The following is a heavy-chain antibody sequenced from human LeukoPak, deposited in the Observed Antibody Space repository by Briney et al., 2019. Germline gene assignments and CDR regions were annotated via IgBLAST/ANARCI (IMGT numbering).Heavy chain of an antibody. V-gene: IGHV4-4*07. CDR3: ARDMTYCGGDCYWNWFDP. CDR2: IYTSGST. J-gene: IGHJ5*02. D-gene: IGHD2-21*02. CDR1: GGSISSYY. Sequence: SETLSLTCTVSGGSISSYYWSWIRQPAGKGLEWIGRIYTSGSTNYNPSPNSRVTMSVDTSKHQFSLKLSYVTAADTAVYYCARDMTYCGGDCYWNWFDPWGQGTLDTVSS.